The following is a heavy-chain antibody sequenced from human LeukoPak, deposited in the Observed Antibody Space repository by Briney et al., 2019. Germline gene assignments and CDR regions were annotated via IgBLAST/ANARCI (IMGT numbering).Heavy chain of an antibody. CDR2: IYYSGST. Sequence: PSETLSLTCTVSGGSVSSGSYYWSWIRQPPGKGLEWIGYIYYSGSTNYNPSLKSRVTISVDTSKNQFSLKLSSVTAADTAVYYCARLTAMVNLMFDYWGQGTLVTVSS. V-gene: IGHV4-61*01. D-gene: IGHD5-18*01. CDR3: ARLTAMVNLMFDY. J-gene: IGHJ4*02. CDR1: GGSVSSGSYY.